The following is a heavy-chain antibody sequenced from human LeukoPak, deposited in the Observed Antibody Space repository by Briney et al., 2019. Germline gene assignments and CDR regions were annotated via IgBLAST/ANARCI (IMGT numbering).Heavy chain of an antibody. CDR2: FYYSGST. CDR1: GGSISSYY. V-gene: IGHV4-59*08. Sequence: KSSETLSLTCTVSGGSISSYYWSWIRQPPGKGLEWIGYFYYSGSTNYNPSPKSRVTISVDTSKNQFSLKLSSVTAADTAVYYCARSIAAAGTTLDYWGQGTLVTVSS. D-gene: IGHD6-13*01. J-gene: IGHJ4*02. CDR3: ARSIAAAGTTLDY.